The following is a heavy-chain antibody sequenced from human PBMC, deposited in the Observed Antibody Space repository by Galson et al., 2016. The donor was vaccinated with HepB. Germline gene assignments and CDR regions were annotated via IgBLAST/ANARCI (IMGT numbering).Heavy chain of an antibody. CDR1: GFTFTSHW. V-gene: IGHV3-7*03. CDR2: INQGGGEK. D-gene: IGHD1-14*01. J-gene: IGHJ4*02. CDR3: ANHRG. Sequence: SLRLSCAVSGFTFTSHWMHWVRQAPGKGLEWVANINQGGGEKYYVDSVKGRFTISRDNSKNSLYLQMNSLRPEDTAVYYCANHRGWGQGTLVTVSS.